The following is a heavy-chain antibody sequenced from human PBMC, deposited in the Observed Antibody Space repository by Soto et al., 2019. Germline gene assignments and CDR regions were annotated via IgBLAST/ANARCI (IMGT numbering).Heavy chain of an antibody. CDR3: ARVSLGGGGYYYGMDV. V-gene: IGHV4-30-2*01. CDR2: IYHTGST. J-gene: IGHJ6*02. D-gene: IGHD2-8*01. Sequence: QLQLQESGSGLVKPSQTLSLTCTVSGDSMSSGGYSWSWIRQPPGKGLEWIGYIYHTGSTYYNPSLKGRVPISLDRSKNQFSLKLGSVAAADTAVYYCARVSLGGGGYYYGMDVWGQGTTVTVSS. CDR1: GDSMSSGGYS.